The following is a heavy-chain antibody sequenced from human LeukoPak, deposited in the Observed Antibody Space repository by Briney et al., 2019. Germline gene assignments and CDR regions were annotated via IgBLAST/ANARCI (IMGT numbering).Heavy chain of an antibody. V-gene: IGHV1-2*02. J-gene: IGHJ4*02. D-gene: IGHD2-2*01. CDR2: INPNSGGT. Sequence: ASVKVSCKASGYTFTGYYMHWVRQAPGQGLEWMGWINPNSGGTNYAQKFQGRVTMTRDTSISTAYMELSRLRSDDTAVYYCARALLGYCSSTSCHEFDCWGQGTLVTVSS. CDR1: GYTFTGYY. CDR3: ARALLGYCSSTSCHEFDC.